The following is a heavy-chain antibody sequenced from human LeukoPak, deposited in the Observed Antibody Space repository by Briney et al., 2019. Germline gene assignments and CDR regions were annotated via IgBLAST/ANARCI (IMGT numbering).Heavy chain of an antibody. Sequence: GGSLRLSCAASGLTFSSYAMDWVRQAPGKGLEWVSSISGSGGSTYYADSVKGRFTISRDNSENTLYLQMNSLRAEDTAVYYCAKALRIAHFDYWGQGALVTVSS. V-gene: IGHV3-23*01. CDR2: ISGSGGST. D-gene: IGHD2-21*01. CDR1: GLTFSSYA. J-gene: IGHJ4*02. CDR3: AKALRIAHFDY.